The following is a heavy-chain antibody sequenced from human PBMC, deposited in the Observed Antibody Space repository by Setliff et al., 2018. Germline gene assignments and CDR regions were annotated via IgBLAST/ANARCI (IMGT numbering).Heavy chain of an antibody. CDR3: ARRAVAVLGNFDY. J-gene: IGHJ4*02. D-gene: IGHD6-19*01. CDR2: ISSSGRTI. CDR1: GFTFSDYY. V-gene: IGHV3-11*04. Sequence: GGSLRLSCAASGFTFSDYYMSWIRQAPGKGLEWVSHISSSGRTIYYADSVKGRFTISRDNAKNSLYLQMNSLRAEDTAVYYCARRAVAVLGNFDYWGQGTLVTVSS.